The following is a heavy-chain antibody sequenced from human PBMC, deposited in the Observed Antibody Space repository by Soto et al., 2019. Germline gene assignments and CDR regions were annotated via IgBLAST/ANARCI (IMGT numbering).Heavy chain of an antibody. J-gene: IGHJ6*02. CDR2: ISANNGNT. D-gene: IGHD6-6*01. CDR3: ARDGQYSSSSSYYYGMDV. CDR1: GYTFTNYG. Sequence: QVQLVQSGAEVKKPGASVKVSCKASGYTFTNYGISWVRQAPGQGLEWMAWISANNGNTNYAQKLQGRVTMTTDTSTSTAYMELRSLRSDDTAVYYCARDGQYSSSSSYYYGMDVWGQGTTVTVSS. V-gene: IGHV1-18*01.